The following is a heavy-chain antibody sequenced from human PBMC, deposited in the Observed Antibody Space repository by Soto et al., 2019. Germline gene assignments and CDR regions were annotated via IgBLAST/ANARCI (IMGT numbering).Heavy chain of an antibody. CDR3: ARMNGGSYSGGWFDP. CDR1: GYTLTELS. CDR2: FDPEDGET. D-gene: IGHD1-26*01. Sequence: VASVKVSCKVSGYTLTELSMHWVRQAPGKGLEWMGGFDPEDGETIYAQRFQGRVTMIEDTSTDTAYMELSSLRSEDTAVYYCARMNGGSYSGGWFDPWGQGPMGTVSS. V-gene: IGHV1-24*01. J-gene: IGHJ5*02.